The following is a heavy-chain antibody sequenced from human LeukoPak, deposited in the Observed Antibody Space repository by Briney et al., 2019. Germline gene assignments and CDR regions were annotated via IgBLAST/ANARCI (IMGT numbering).Heavy chain of an antibody. CDR3: ARKISGWSTYYFDY. V-gene: IGHV1-2*06. Sequence: ASVRVSCKASGDTFTGYYMHWVRQAPGQGLEWMGRIIPNSGGTNYAQKFQGRVTMTRDTSISTAYMELSRLRSDDTAVYYCARKISGWSTYYFDYWGQGTLVTVSS. CDR2: IIPNSGGT. D-gene: IGHD6-19*01. CDR1: GDTFTGYY. J-gene: IGHJ4*02.